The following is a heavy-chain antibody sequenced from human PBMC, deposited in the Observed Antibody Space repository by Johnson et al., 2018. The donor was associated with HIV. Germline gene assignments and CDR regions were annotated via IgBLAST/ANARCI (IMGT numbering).Heavy chain of an antibody. CDR1: GFTLSNHA. V-gene: IGHV3-64*01. Sequence: VQLVESGGGLVQPGGSLRLSCATSGFTLSNHAVHWVRQAPGKGLEYVSGISNDGVSTYYANSVKGRFTISRDNSKNTLYLKMGSLRTEDMAVYYCAKDVSVVTPSGSFDIWGQGTRVTVSS. CDR3: AKDVSVVTPSGSFDI. D-gene: IGHD4-23*01. CDR2: ISNDGVST. J-gene: IGHJ3*02.